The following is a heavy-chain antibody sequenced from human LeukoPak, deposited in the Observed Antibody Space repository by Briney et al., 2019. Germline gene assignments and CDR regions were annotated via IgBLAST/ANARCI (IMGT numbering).Heavy chain of an antibody. CDR2: IVDSDST. D-gene: IGHD6-13*01. J-gene: IGHJ4*02. Sequence: KPSETLSLTCTVSGGSISSGSHYWGWIRQPPGKGLEWIGSIVDSDSTYYNPSLKSRVTISVDTSKNQISLKLTSVTAADTAVYFCARHGYSTSWSDYWGQGTLVTVSS. V-gene: IGHV4-39*01. CDR1: GGSISSGSHY. CDR3: ARHGYSTSWSDY.